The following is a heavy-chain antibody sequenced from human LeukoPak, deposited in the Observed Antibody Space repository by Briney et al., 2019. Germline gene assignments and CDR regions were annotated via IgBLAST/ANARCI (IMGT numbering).Heavy chain of an antibody. CDR1: GGSISSYY. V-gene: IGHV4-59*01. CDR2: IYYSGST. Sequence: SETLSLTCTVSGGSISSYYWSWIPHSPGKGLECSGYIYYSGSTNYNPSLKSRVTISVDTSKNQFSLKLSSVTAADTGVYYCARGIWYDYSGQGALLTVSS. D-gene: IGHD6-13*01. CDR3: ARGIWYDY. J-gene: IGHJ4*02.